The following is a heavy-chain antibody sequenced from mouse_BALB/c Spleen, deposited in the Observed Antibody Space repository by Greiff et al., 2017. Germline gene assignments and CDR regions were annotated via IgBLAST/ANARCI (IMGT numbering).Heavy chain of an antibody. Sequence: EVQGVESGAGLVQPGGSLKLSCAASGFTFSSYTMSWVRQTPEKRLEWVAYISNGGGSTYYPDTVKGRFTISRDNAKNTLYLQMSSLQSEDSAMCYCAGHQTDYGNSCLAYWGQGTLVTVSA. D-gene: IGHD2-1*01. CDR2: ISNGGGST. CDR1: GFTFSSYT. J-gene: IGHJ3*01. CDR3: AGHQTDYGNSCLAY. V-gene: IGHV5-12-2*01.